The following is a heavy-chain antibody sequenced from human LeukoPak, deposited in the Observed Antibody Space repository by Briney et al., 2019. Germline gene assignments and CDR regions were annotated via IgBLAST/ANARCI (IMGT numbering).Heavy chain of an antibody. CDR1: GFTFSSSA. D-gene: IGHD6-13*01. Sequence: GGSLRLSCAASGFTFSSSAMSWVRQAPGKGLEWVSAISNNGGYTYYADSVQGRFTISRDNSKSTLCLQMNSLRAEDTAVYYCAKNSGWYRLDYWGQGILVTVSS. CDR3: AKNSGWYRLDY. CDR2: ISNNGGYT. V-gene: IGHV3-23*01. J-gene: IGHJ4*02.